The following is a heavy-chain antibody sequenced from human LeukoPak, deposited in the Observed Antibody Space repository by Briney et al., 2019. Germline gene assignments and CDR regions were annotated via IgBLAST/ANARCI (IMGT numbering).Heavy chain of an antibody. V-gene: IGHV4-59*01. CDR3: ARDGSARYYFDY. J-gene: IGHJ4*02. CDR1: GGSISTYY. Sequence: SETLSLTCTVSGGSISTYYWNWIRQPPGKGLEWIGYIYYSGSTNYNPSLKSRVTISVDTSKNQFSLKLSSVAAADTAMYYCARDGSARYYFDYWGQGTLVTVSS. CDR2: IYYSGST.